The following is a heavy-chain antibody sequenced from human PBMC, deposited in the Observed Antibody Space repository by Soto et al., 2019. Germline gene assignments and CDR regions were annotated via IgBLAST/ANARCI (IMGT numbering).Heavy chain of an antibody. V-gene: IGHV4-59*01. CDR2: IYYSGST. CDR1: GGSISSYY. CDR3: ASTDFWSGYLDQYYYYYMDV. Sequence: SETLSLTCTVSGGSISSYYWSWIRQPPGKGLEWIGYIYYSGSTNYNPSLKSRVTISVDTSKNQFSLKLSSVTAADTAVYYCASTDFWSGYLDQYYYYYMDVWGKGTTVNVSS. J-gene: IGHJ6*03. D-gene: IGHD3-3*01.